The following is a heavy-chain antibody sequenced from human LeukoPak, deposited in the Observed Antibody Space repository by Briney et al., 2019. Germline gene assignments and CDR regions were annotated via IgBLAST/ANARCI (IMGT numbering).Heavy chain of an antibody. V-gene: IGHV2-70*04. Sequence: SGPALVKPTQTLTLTCSFSGFSLNTHGMRVSWIRQSPGKAPEWLARIAWNDDKFYSTSLETRLTISKDTSKNQVVLTLTNMDPVDTATYYCARMRDCSSNYCVMPLYFDFWGQGAPVAVSS. CDR3: ARMRDCSSNYCVMPLYFDF. J-gene: IGHJ4*02. D-gene: IGHD2-2*01. CDR1: GFSLNTHGMR. CDR2: IAWNDDK.